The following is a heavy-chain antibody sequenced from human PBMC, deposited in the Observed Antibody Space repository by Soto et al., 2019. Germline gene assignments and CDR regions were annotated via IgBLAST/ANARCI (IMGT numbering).Heavy chain of an antibody. CDR1: GFTFSSYW. J-gene: IGHJ4*02. CDR2: IKQDGSEK. CDR3: ARDGTLEDIWGFDY. V-gene: IGHV3-7*01. Sequence: GGSLRLSCAASGFTFSSYWMSWVRQAPGKGLEWVANIKQDGSEKYYVDSVKGRFTISRDNAKNSLYLQMNSLRAEDTAVYYCARDGTLEDIWGFDYWGQGTLVTVSS. D-gene: IGHD2-15*01.